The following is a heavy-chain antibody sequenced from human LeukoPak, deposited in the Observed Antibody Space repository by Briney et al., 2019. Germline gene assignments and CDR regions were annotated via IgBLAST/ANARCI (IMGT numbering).Heavy chain of an antibody. CDR1: GFTFSTYW. CDR2: IKQDGSEK. V-gene: IGHV3-7*05. CDR3: ARDRGRIWFDT. D-gene: IGHD1-26*01. J-gene: IGHJ5*02. Sequence: PGGSLRLSCAASGFTFSTYWMSWVRQAPGKGLEWVANIKQDGSEKYYVDSVKGRFTISRDNAKNSLYLQMNSLRAEDTAVYYCARDRGRIWFDTWGQGTLVTVSS.